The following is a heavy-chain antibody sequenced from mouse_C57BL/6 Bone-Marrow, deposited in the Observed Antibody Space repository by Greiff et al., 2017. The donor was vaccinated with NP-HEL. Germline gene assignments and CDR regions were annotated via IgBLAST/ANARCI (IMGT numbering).Heavy chain of an antibody. J-gene: IGHJ2*01. CDR3: ATYYGSSYVDY. D-gene: IGHD1-1*01. CDR1: GYTFTSYW. V-gene: IGHV1-50*01. Sequence: QVQLQQPGAELVKPGTSVKLSCKASGYTFTSYWMQWVKQRPGQGLEWIGEIDPSDSYTNYNQKFKGKSTLTVDTSSSTDYMQLSSLTSEYSAVYYCATYYGSSYVDYWGQGTTLTVSS. CDR2: IDPSDSYT.